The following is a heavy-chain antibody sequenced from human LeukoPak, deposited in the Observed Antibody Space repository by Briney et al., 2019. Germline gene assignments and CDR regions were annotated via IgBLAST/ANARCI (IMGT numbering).Heavy chain of an antibody. J-gene: IGHJ4*02. CDR2: INHSGST. CDR1: GGSFSGYY. V-gene: IGHV4-34*01. CDR3: AGRITIFGVVMDY. Sequence: SETLSLTCAVYGGSFSGYYWSWIRQPPGKGLEWIGEINHSGSTNYNPSLKSRVTISVDTSKNQFSLKLSSVTAADTAVYYCAGRITIFGVVMDYWGQGTLVTVSS. D-gene: IGHD3-3*01.